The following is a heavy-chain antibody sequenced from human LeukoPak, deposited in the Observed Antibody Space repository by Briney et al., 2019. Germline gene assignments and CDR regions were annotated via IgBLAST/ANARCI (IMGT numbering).Heavy chain of an antibody. CDR3: ARTYGDYVRYYYYYMDV. J-gene: IGHJ6*03. CDR2: INPNSSGT. V-gene: IGHV1-2*02. D-gene: IGHD4-17*01. Sequence: GASVKVSCKASGYTFTSYYMHWVRQAPGQGLEWMGWINPNSSGTNYEQKFQGRVTMTRDTSISTAYMELSRLRSDDTAVYYCARTYGDYVRYYYYYMDVWGKGTTVTVSS. CDR1: GYTFTSYY.